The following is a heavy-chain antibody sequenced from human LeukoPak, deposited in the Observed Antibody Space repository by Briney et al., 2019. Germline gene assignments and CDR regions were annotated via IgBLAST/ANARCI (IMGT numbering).Heavy chain of an antibody. V-gene: IGHV1-8*03. CDR1: GYTFISYD. CDR3: ARRAVGNSYYYSMDV. Sequence: LGSSVKVSCKASGYTFISYDINWVRQVTGQGLDRMGWMNPNSGNTGYAQKFQGRVTITRNTSISTAFMELSSLRSEDTAVYYCARRAVGNSYYYSMDVWGKGTTVTVSS. J-gene: IGHJ6*03. D-gene: IGHD6-19*01. CDR2: MNPNSGNT.